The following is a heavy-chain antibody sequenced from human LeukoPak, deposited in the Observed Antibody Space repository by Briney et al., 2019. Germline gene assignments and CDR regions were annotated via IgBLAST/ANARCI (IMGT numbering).Heavy chain of an antibody. CDR2: IRAYNGNR. V-gene: IGHV1-18*01. D-gene: IGHD6-13*01. CDR3: ARDRPRHRDPISPADSSSRHDY. CDR1: GYTFPSYG. Sequence: ASVKVSCKCSGYTFPSYGISWLRQAPGQGLEWMGLIRAYNGNRNYAQKLQGRVNMTTDTSTSTAYMELRSPRSDDTAVYYCARDRPRHRDPISPADSSSRHDYWGQGTLVTVSS. J-gene: IGHJ4*02.